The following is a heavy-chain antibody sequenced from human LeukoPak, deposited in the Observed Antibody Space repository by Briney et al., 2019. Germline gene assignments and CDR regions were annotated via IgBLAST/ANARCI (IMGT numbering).Heavy chain of an antibody. Sequence: SETLSPTCTVSSGSINNYYWSWLRQPPGRGLEWMGHIYSNGDTKYNPSLEGRVSMSVDTAKNQFSLTLSSVTAADTAVYYCARDGGGYTYAYIYWGQGTLVSVSS. CDR1: SGSINNYY. CDR3: ARDGGGYTYAYIY. D-gene: IGHD5-18*01. V-gene: IGHV4-59*01. J-gene: IGHJ4*02. CDR2: IYSNGDT.